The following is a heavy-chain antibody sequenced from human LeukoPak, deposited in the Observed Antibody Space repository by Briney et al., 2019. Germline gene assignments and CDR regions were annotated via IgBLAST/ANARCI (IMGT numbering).Heavy chain of an antibody. D-gene: IGHD3-22*01. Sequence: ASVKVSCKASGYTFTSYGISWVRQAPGQGLEWMGWISAYNGNTNYAQKLQGRVTMTTDTSTSTAYMELRSLRSDDTPVYYCARDLKGYYYDSSGYYPPAYWGQGTLVTVSS. CDR3: ARDLKGYYYDSSGYYPPAY. J-gene: IGHJ4*02. CDR2: ISAYNGNT. CDR1: GYTFTSYG. V-gene: IGHV1-18*01.